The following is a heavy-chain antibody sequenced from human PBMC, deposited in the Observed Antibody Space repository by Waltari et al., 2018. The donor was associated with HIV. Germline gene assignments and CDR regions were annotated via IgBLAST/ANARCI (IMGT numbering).Heavy chain of an antibody. CDR3: ARIRSYYDSSGYFDY. V-gene: IGHV2-70*01. J-gene: IGHJ4*02. CDR2: IDWEDDK. CDR1: GFSLTTSSMC. D-gene: IGHD3-22*01. Sequence: VTLRESGPALVKPTQTLTLTCTFSGFSLTTSSMCVSWIRQPPGKALEWVALIDWEDDKYYSTSLKSRLTISKDTSKNQVVLTMTNLDPVDTATYYCARIRSYYDSSGYFDYWGQGTLVTVSS.